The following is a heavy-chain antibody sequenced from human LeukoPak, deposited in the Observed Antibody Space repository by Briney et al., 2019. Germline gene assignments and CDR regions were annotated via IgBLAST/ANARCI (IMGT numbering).Heavy chain of an antibody. V-gene: IGHV3-11*01. CDR1: GFTFSDYY. D-gene: IGHD3-9*01. J-gene: IGHJ5*02. CDR3: ARGGEMATGYGWFDT. CDR2: ISSSGSTI. Sequence: GGSLRPSCAASGFTFSDYYMSWIRQAPGKGLEWVSYISSSGSTIYYADSVKGRVTISRDNAKKSLYLQINSLRAEDTAVYYCARGGEMATGYGWFDTWGQGTLVTVSS.